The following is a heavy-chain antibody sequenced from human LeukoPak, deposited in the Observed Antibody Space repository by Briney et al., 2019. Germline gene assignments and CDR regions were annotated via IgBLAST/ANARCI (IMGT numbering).Heavy chain of an antibody. J-gene: IGHJ4*02. CDR3: AKDRDGSGSYLDY. CDR1: GFPFSTYA. D-gene: IGHD3-10*01. V-gene: IGHV3-30*18. Sequence: GGSLRLSCAASGFPFSTYAMHWVRQAPGKGLNVLSVLSCDGNNPYYAASVQGRFTISRDNSKTTLYLQMNSLRAEDAGVYYCAKDRDGSGSYLDYWGQGTLVTASS. CDR2: LSCDGNNP.